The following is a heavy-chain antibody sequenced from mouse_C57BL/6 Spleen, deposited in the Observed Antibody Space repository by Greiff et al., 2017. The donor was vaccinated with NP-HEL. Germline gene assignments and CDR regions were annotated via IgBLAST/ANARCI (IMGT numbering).Heavy chain of an antibody. CDR1: GFSLTSYA. V-gene: IGHV2-9-1*01. J-gene: IGHJ3*01. CDR3: ARSFPYYDHRGFAY. Sequence: VKLVESGPGLVAPSQSLSITCTVSGFSLTSYAISWVRQPPGKGLEWLGVIWTGGGTNYNSALKSRLSISKDNSKSQVFLKMNSLQTDDTARYYCARSFPYYDHRGFAYWGQGTLVTVSA. D-gene: IGHD1-1*02. CDR2: IWTGGGT.